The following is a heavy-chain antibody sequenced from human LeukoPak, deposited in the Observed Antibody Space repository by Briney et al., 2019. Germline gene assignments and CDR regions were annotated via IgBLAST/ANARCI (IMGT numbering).Heavy chain of an antibody. CDR1: GDSVSSNSAA. D-gene: IGHD6-19*01. J-gene: IGHJ6*02. Sequence: PSQTLSLTCAISGDSVSSNSAAWNWIRQFPSRGLEWLGRTYYRSKWYNDYAVSVKSRITINPDTSKNQFSLQLNSVTPEDTAVYYCARDPSSGWYLNPSYYYYGMDVWGQGTTVTVSS. V-gene: IGHV6-1*01. CDR2: TYYRSKWYN. CDR3: ARDPSSGWYLNPSYYYYGMDV.